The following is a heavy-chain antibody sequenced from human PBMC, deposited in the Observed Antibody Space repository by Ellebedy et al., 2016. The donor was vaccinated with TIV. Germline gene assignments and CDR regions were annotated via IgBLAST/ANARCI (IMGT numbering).Heavy chain of an antibody. CDR3: ARDLSTRSGFDI. V-gene: IGHV3-7*01. Sequence: PGGSLRLSCAASGFTFSNPWMTWVRQAPGRGLEWVANINHDGSGKYYVESVRGRFTISRDNAKNSMYLQFNSLRAEDTAVYYCARDLSTRSGFDIWGQGTMVTVSS. J-gene: IGHJ3*02. CDR1: GFTFSNPW. D-gene: IGHD3-3*01. CDR2: INHDGSGK.